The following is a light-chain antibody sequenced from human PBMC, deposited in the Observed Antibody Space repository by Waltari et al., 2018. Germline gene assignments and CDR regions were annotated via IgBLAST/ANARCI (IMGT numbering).Light chain of an antibody. V-gene: IGLV3-21*04. CDR3: QVCDSSSDHPM. J-gene: IGLJ3*02. Sequence: SYVLTQPPSVSVAPGKTARITCGGNNIGSKSVHWYQQKPGQAPVLVIYYDSDRPSGMPERFSVSNSGNTATLTISRVEAGDEADYYCQVCDSSSDHPMFGGGTKLTVL. CDR2: YDS. CDR1: NIGSKS.